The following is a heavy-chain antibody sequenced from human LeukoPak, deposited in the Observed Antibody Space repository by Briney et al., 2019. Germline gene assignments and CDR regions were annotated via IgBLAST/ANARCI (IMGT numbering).Heavy chain of an antibody. CDR2: ISAYNGNT. CDR3: ARTYAATTPTNY. CDR1: GYTFTSYG. V-gene: IGHV1-18*01. J-gene: IGHJ4*02. D-gene: IGHD4-17*01. Sequence: ASVKVSCTASGYTFTSYGISWVRQAPGQGLEWMGWISAYNGNTNYAQKLQGRVTMTTDTSTSTAHMELRSLRSDDTAVYYCARTYAATTPTNYWGQGTLVTVSS.